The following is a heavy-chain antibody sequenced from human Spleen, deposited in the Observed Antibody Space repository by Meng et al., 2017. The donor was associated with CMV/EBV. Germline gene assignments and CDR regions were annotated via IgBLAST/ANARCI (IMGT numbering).Heavy chain of an antibody. CDR3: AKDQTSKPFTSGWPPFDY. J-gene: IGHJ4*02. Sequence: GESLKISCAASGFTFSSYAMHWVRQAPGKGLEWVAVISYDRSNKYYADSVKGRFTISRDNSKNTLYLQMDSLRAGDTAVYYCAKDQTSKPFTSGWPPFDYWGQGTLVTVSS. CDR2: ISYDRSNK. CDR1: GFTFSSYA. V-gene: IGHV3-30-3*01. D-gene: IGHD6-19*01.